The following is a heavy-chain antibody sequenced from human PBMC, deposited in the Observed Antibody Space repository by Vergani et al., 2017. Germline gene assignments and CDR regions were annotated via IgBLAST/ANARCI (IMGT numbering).Heavy chain of an antibody. V-gene: IGHV4-39*07. J-gene: IGHJ4*02. CDR3: ARSYGSGSYYNSDY. D-gene: IGHD3-10*01. CDR1: GGSISSSSYY. Sequence: QLQLQESGPGLVKPSETLSLTCTVSGGSISSSSYYWGWIRQPPGKGLEWIGSIYYSGSTNYNPSLKSRVTISVDTSKNQFSLKLSSVTAADTAVYYCARSYGSGSYYNSDYWGQGTLVTVSS. CDR2: IYYSGST.